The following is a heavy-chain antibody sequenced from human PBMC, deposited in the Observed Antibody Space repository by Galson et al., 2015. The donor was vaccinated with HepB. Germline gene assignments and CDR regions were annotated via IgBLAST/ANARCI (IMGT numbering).Heavy chain of an antibody. CDR2: ISISTTTI. Sequence: SLRLSCAASGFIFSSHSMNWVRQAPGKGLEWISYISISTTTIYYADSVKGRFTISRDNAKNSLYLQMNSLRAEDTAIYYYARDNGYCGGDVCYDGIGFDYWGQGTLVTVSS. D-gene: IGHD2-21*01. CDR3: ARDNGYCGGDVCYDGIGFDY. V-gene: IGHV3-48*01. J-gene: IGHJ4*02. CDR1: GFIFSSHS.